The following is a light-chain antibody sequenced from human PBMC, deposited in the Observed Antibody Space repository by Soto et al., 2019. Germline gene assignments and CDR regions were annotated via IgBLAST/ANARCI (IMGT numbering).Light chain of an antibody. V-gene: IGLV2-23*02. CDR1: SSDVGTYNL. Sequence: QSALTQPASVSGSPGQSITISCTGSSSDVGTYNLVSWYQHHPGNAPKLMISEVIKRPSGVSNRFSGSKSGNTASLTISGLQAEDEDDYYCCSYAGISSLVFGGGTKLTVL. J-gene: IGLJ2*01. CDR3: CSYAGISSLV. CDR2: EVI.